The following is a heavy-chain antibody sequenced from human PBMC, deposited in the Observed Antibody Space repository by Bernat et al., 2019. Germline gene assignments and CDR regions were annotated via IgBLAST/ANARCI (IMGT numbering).Heavy chain of an antibody. V-gene: IGHV1-69*02. CDR1: GGTFSSYT. J-gene: IGHJ5*01. Sequence: QVQLVQSGAEVKKPGSSVKVSCKASGGTFSSYTISWVRQAPGQGLEWMGRIIPILGIANYAQKFQGRVTITAGKSTSTAYMELSSLRSEDTAVYYCARAPRYCSGGIWYSLFDCRGQGTLVTVSS. CDR2: IIPILGIA. CDR3: ARAPRYCSGGIWYSLFDC. D-gene: IGHD2-15*01.